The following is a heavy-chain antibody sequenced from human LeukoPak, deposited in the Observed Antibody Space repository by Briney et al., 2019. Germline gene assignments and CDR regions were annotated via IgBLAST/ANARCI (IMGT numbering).Heavy chain of an antibody. CDR2: ISSSSSYI. V-gene: IGHV3-21*01. CDR1: GFTFSVYA. J-gene: IGHJ4*02. CDR3: ARDLYDILTGLSGDFDY. D-gene: IGHD3-9*01. Sequence: GGSLRLSCAASGFTFSVYAMSWVRQAPGKGLEWVSSISSSSSYIYYADSVKGRFTISRDNAKNSLYLQMNSLRAEDTAVYYCARDLYDILTGLSGDFDYWGQGTLVTVSS.